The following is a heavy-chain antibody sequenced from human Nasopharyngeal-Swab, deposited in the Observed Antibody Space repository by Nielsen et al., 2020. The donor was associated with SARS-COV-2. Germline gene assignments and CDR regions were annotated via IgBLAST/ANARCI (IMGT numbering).Heavy chain of an antibody. J-gene: IGHJ5*02. Sequence: AETRSLTCTVSGGSISSSSYYWSWIRKPPGKGLEWIGYIYYSGSTNYNPSLKSRVTISVDTSKNQFSLKLSSVTAADTAVYYCARGTRVAARPGWFDPWGQGTLVTVSS. CDR2: IYYSGST. D-gene: IGHD6-6*01. V-gene: IGHV4-61*01. CDR1: GGSISSSSYY. CDR3: ARGTRVAARPGWFDP.